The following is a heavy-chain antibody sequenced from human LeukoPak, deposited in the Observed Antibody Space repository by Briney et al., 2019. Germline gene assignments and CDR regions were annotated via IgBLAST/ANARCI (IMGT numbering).Heavy chain of an antibody. V-gene: IGHV3-30*02. Sequence: GGSLRLSCAASGFTFSSSAMHWVRQAPGKGLEWVAFIRYDGSNKNYADSVKGRFTISRDNSKNTLFLQMNSLRPEDTAVYYCAKALGSRDDYWGQGTLVTVSS. CDR3: AKALGSRDDY. D-gene: IGHD3-10*01. CDR1: GFTFSSSA. CDR2: IRYDGSNK. J-gene: IGHJ4*02.